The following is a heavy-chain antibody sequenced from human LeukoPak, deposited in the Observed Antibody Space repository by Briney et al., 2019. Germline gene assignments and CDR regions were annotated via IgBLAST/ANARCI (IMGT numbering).Heavy chain of an antibody. CDR3: ARGSEGYCTSSSCPYYYYYGMDV. Sequence: GGSLRLSCAASGFTLSNYGVNWVRQAPGKGLEWVSYISFDSSTIYYADSVKGRFTTSRDNVKNSPYLQMNSLRAEDTAVYYCARGSEGYCTSSSCPYYYYYGMDVWGLGATVTVSS. V-gene: IGHV3-48*04. CDR1: GFTLSNYG. J-gene: IGHJ6*02. D-gene: IGHD2-2*01. CDR2: ISFDSSTI.